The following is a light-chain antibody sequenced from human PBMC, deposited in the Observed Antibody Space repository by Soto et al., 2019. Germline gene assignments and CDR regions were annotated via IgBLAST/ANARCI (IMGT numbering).Light chain of an antibody. CDR1: QGIRSA. J-gene: IGKJ1*01. CDR2: AAS. Sequence: AIQLTQSPSSLSASVGDRVTITCRASQGIRSALGWYQQKPGKVPKLLIYAASTLQSGVPSRFSGSGSGTDFTLTTSSLQPEDFATYYCLLDFSYFWAFGHGTKVDIK. CDR3: LLDFSYFWA. V-gene: IGKV1-6*01.